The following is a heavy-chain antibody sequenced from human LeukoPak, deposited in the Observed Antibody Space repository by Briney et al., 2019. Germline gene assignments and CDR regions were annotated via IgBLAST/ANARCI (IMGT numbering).Heavy chain of an antibody. J-gene: IGHJ4*02. D-gene: IGHD3-16*01. CDR2: IYHSRNT. Sequence: TGTLSLTCAVSGVSISSGNWWSWVRQPPGKGLEWIGEIYHSRNTNYNPSLKSRVTLSVDKSKNQFSLHLSSVTAADTAMYYCVSHGGYYFDYWGQGTLVTASS. CDR1: GVSISSGNW. CDR3: VSHGGYYFDY. V-gene: IGHV4-4*02.